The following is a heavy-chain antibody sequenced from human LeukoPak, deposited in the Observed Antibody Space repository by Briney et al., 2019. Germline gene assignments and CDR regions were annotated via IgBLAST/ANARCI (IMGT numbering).Heavy chain of an antibody. D-gene: IGHD2-2*01. CDR2: IKQDGSEK. J-gene: IGHJ4*02. CDR3: ARDGVYCSSTSCLDY. V-gene: IGHV3-7*01. Sequence: GGSLRLSCAASGFTFSSYLMSWVRQAPGKGLDWVANIKQDGSEKYYVDSVKGRFTISRDNAKNSLYLQINSLRAEDTAVYYCARDGVYCSSTSCLDYWGQGTLVTVSS. CDR1: GFTFSSYL.